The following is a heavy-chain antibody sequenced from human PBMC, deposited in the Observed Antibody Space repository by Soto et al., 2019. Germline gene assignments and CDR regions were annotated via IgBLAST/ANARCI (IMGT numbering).Heavy chain of an antibody. D-gene: IGHD3-10*01. CDR2: ISGSGGST. Sequence: WGSLRLSCAASGFTFISYAIIFFRQAPGKGLEWVSAISGSGGSTYYADSVKGRFTISRDNSKNTLYLQMNSLRAEDTAVYYCAKIWSGGSGSPLPDYWGQGTLVTV. CDR1: GFTFISYA. V-gene: IGHV3-23*01. J-gene: IGHJ4*02. CDR3: AKIWSGGSGSPLPDY.